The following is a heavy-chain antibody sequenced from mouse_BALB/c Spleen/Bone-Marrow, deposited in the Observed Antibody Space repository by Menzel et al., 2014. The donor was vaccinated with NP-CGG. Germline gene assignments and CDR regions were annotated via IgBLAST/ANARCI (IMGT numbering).Heavy chain of an antibody. CDR2: IYPGDGDT. V-gene: IGHV1-87*01. Sequence: LVESGAELARPGASVKLSCKASGYTFTSYWMQWVKQRPGQGLEWIGAIYPGDGDTRYTQKFKGKATLTADKSSSTAYVQLSSLASEDSAVYYCARSEATMILAYWGQGTLVTVSA. J-gene: IGHJ3*01. CDR1: GYTFTSYW. CDR3: ARSEATMILAY. D-gene: IGHD2-4*01.